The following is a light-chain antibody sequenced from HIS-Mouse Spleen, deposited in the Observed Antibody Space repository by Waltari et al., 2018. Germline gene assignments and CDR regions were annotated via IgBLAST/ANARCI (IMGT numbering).Light chain of an antibody. CDR1: SSDVGSYNL. CDR3: CSYAGSSTVV. J-gene: IGLJ2*01. V-gene: IGLV2-23*01. Sequence: QSALTQPASVSGSPGQSITISCTGTSSDVGSYNLVSWYQQHPGKAPKLMIYEGSKRPSGCSNRVSGSKSGNTASLTISGLQAEDEADYYCCSYAGSSTVVFGGGTKLTVL. CDR2: EGS.